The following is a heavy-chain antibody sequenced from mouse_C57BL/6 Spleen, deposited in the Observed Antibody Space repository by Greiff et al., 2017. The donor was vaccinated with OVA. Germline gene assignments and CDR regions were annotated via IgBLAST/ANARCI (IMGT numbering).Heavy chain of an antibody. CDR1: GFSFNTYA. V-gene: IGHV10-1*01. CDR2: IRSKSNNYAT. CDR3: VRHRGYDAMDY. Sequence: EVQLVESGGGLVQPKGSLKLSCAASGFSFNTYAMNWVRQAPGKGLEWVARIRSKSNNYATYYAASVKDRFTISRDDSESMLDLQMNNLKTEDTAMYYCVRHRGYDAMDYWGQGTSVTVSS. J-gene: IGHJ4*01. D-gene: IGHD2-2*01.